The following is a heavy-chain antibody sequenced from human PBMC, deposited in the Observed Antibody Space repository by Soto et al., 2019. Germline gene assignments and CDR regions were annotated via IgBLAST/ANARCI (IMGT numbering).Heavy chain of an antibody. CDR3: ARSGRPGYYYYIMDV. Sequence: ASVKVSFKASGYTFTSYGISWVRQAPGQGLEWMGWISVYNGNTKYAQKLQGRVSMTTDTSTSTAYMELRSLRSDDSAVYYCARSGRPGYYYYIMDVWGQGTTVTVSS. CDR2: ISVYNGNT. J-gene: IGHJ6*02. V-gene: IGHV1-18*01. CDR1: GYTFTSYG. D-gene: IGHD3-10*01.